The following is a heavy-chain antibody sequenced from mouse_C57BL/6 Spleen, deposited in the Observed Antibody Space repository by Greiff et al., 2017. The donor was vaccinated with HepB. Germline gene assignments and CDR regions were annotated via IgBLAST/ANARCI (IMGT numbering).Heavy chain of an antibody. CDR1: GFTFNTYA. CDR3: VRGNDGYSERGYFDV. Sequence: EVQGVESGGGLVQPKGSLKLSCAASGFTFNTYAMHWVRQAPGKGLEWVARIRSKSSNYATYYADSVKDRFTISRDDSQSMLYLQMNNLKTEDTAMYYCVRGNDGYSERGYFDVWGTGTTVTVSS. CDR2: IRSKSSNYAT. J-gene: IGHJ1*03. D-gene: IGHD2-3*01. V-gene: IGHV10-3*01.